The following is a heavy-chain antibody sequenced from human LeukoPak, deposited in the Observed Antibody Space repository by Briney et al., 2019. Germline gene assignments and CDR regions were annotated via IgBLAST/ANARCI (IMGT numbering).Heavy chain of an antibody. CDR3: ARGGGSSTSKNWFDP. D-gene: IGHD3-16*01. J-gene: IGHJ5*02. V-gene: IGHV3-21*01. Sequence: GGSLRLSCAASGFTFSSYSMNWICQAPGKGLEWVSSISSSSSYIYYADSVKGRFTISRDNAKNSLYLQMNSLRAEDTAVYYCARGGGSSTSKNWFDPWGQGTLVTVSS. CDR1: GFTFSSYS. CDR2: ISSSSSYI.